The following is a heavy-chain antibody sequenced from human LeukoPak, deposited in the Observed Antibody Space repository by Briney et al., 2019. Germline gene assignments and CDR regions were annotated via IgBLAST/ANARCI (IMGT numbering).Heavy chain of an antibody. CDR3: AKLCPASCYYYYYGMDV. Sequence: GGALRLSCAASGFTFSSYAMSWVRQAPGEGLECVSAISGSGGSTYHADSVKGRFTISRDNSKNTLYLQMNSLRAEDTAVYYCAKLCPASCYYYYYGMDVWGQGTTVTVSS. D-gene: IGHD2-2*01. V-gene: IGHV3-23*01. CDR2: ISGSGGST. CDR1: GFTFSSYA. J-gene: IGHJ6*02.